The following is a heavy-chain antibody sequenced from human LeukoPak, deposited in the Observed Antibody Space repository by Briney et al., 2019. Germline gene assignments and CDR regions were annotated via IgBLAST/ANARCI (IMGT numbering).Heavy chain of an antibody. CDR1: GYTFTDYY. D-gene: IGHD3-10*01. J-gene: IGHJ4*02. V-gene: IGHV1-2*02. CDR2: INPNSGGT. Sequence: ASVKVSCKSSGYTFTDYYMNWVRQAPGQGLEWMGWINPNSGGTNYAQKFQGRVTVTRDTSISTDYMEISGLTSDDTALYYCAREPSGSGGYDYWGQGTLVTVSS. CDR3: AREPSGSGGYDY.